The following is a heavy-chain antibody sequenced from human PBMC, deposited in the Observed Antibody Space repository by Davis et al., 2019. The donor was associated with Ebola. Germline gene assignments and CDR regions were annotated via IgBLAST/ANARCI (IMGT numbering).Heavy chain of an antibody. CDR2: INWNGDRT. J-gene: IGHJ2*01. Sequence: GESLKISCVGSGFTFDDYGMSWVRQVPGKGLEWVSGINWNGDRTGYADSVKGRFTISRDKARNSLYLQMNSLRVEDTAFYHCVRDGGVRWNFVQYFDLWGRGTLVTVSS. CDR1: GFTFDDYG. V-gene: IGHV3-20*01. CDR3: VRDGGVRWNFVQYFDL. D-gene: IGHD2-8*02.